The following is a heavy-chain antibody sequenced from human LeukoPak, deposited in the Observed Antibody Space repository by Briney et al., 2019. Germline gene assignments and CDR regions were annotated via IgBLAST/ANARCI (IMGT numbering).Heavy chain of an antibody. Sequence: SETLSLTCTVSGGSISSGGYSWTWIRQHPGGGLEWIGYVYYSGNTYYNPSLKSRVTISIDTSKNHFSLKLNSVTVADTAVYYCTRGSRGDSMGYWYFDLWGRGTLVTVSS. D-gene: IGHD5-24*01. V-gene: IGHV4-31*03. CDR3: TRGSRGDSMGYWYFDL. J-gene: IGHJ2*01. CDR2: VYYSGNT. CDR1: GGSISSGGYS.